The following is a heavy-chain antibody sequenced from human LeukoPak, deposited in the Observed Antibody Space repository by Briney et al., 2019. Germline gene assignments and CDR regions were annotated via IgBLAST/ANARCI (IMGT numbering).Heavy chain of an antibody. CDR2: IQQDGSDK. Sequence: GGSLRLSCAASGFTFSSSWMSWVRQAPGKGLEWVANIQQDGSDKYYVDSVKGRVTISRDNAKNSLFLQLNSLRAEDTALYYCARSYGDLGYMDVWGKGTTVTVSS. D-gene: IGHD4-17*01. V-gene: IGHV3-7*03. CDR3: ARSYGDLGYMDV. J-gene: IGHJ6*03. CDR1: GFTFSSSW.